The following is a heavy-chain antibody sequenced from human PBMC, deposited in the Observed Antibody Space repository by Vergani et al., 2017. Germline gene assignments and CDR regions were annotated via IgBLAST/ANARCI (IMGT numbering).Heavy chain of an antibody. Sequence: EVQLLESGGGLVQPGGSLRLSCEASGFSFPGYAMSWVRQAPGKGLEWVSSVSGSSATPYYADSVKGRFIISRDNAKNSLHLQMNNLRVEDTAVYYCARQSRDVFCTNGVCPLGYWGQGALVTVSS. CDR1: GFSFPGYA. CDR2: VSGSSATP. J-gene: IGHJ4*02. V-gene: IGHV3-23*01. D-gene: IGHD2-8*01. CDR3: ARQSRDVFCTNGVCPLGY.